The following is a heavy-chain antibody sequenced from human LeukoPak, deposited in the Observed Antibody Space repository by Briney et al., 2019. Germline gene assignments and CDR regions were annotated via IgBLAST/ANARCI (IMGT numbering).Heavy chain of an antibody. D-gene: IGHD3-22*01. V-gene: IGHV1-18*01. CDR1: GYTFTSYG. CDR2: ISAYNGNT. CDR3: ARVYYDSSGPYAGYFDY. Sequence: ASVKVSCKASGYTFTSYGISWVRQAPGQGLEWMGWISAYNGNTNYAQKLQGRVTMTTDTSTSTAYMELRSLRSDDTAVYCCARVYYDSSGPYAGYFDYWGQGTLVTVSS. J-gene: IGHJ4*02.